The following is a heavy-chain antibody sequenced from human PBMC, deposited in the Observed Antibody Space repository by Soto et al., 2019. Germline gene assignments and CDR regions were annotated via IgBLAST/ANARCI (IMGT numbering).Heavy chain of an antibody. V-gene: IGHV4-59*01. J-gene: IGHJ3*02. CDR2: IYYSGST. Sequence: QVQLQESGPGLVKPSETLSLTCTVSGGSISSYYWSWIRQPPGKGLEWIGYIYYSGSTNYNPSLKSLVTISVDTSKNQFSLKLSSVTAADTAVYYCARENIVATIVAFDIWGQGTMVTVSS. CDR3: ARENIVATIVAFDI. D-gene: IGHD5-12*01. CDR1: GGSISSYY.